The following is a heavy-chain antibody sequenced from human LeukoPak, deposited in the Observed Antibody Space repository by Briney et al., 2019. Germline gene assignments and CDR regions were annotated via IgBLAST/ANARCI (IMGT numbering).Heavy chain of an antibody. V-gene: IGHV3-21*01. CDR1: GFTFSSYS. CDR2: ISSSSSYI. J-gene: IGHJ3*02. Sequence: GGSLRLSCAASGFTFSSYSMNWVRQAPGKGLEWVSSISSSSSYIYYADSVKGRFTISRDNAKNSLYLQMNSLRAEDTAVYYCARVVRIGYAFDIWGQGTMVTVSS. CDR3: ARVVRIGYAFDI. D-gene: IGHD1-26*01.